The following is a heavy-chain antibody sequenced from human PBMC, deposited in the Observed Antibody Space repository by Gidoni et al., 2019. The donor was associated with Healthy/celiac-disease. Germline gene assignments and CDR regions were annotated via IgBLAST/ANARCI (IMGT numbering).Heavy chain of an antibody. CDR2: ASGFTF. CDR3: TRVSIAARPSTSRYFDY. Sequence: ASGFTFEYAASVKGRFTISRDDSKSIAYLQMNSLKTEDTAVYYCTRVSIAARPSTSRYFDYWGQGTLVTVSS. V-gene: IGHV3-49*02. D-gene: IGHD6-6*01. J-gene: IGHJ4*02.